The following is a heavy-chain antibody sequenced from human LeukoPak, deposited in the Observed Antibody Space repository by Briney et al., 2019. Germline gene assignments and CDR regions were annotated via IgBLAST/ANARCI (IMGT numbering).Heavy chain of an antibody. CDR2: ISAYNGST. CDR3: ARVLLWFGEHDHLDY. Sequence: GASVKVSCKASGYTFTSYGISWVRQAPGQGLEWMGWISAYNGSTNYAQKLQGRVTMTTDTSTSTAYMELRSLRSDDTAVYYCARVLLWFGEHDHLDYWGQGTLVTVSS. V-gene: IGHV1-18*01. CDR1: GYTFTSYG. J-gene: IGHJ4*02. D-gene: IGHD3-10*01.